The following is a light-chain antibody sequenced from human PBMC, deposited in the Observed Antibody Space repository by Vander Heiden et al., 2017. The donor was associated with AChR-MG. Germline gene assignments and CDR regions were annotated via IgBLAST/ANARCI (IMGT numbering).Light chain of an antibody. J-gene: IGKJ1*01. V-gene: IGKV2D-29*02. Sequence: DLVMTQTPLSLSVTPGQPASIHCKSSESLLPSNGKTYLSCYFQKAGHSPQLLIFEVVNRISGVPDRFSGSGSGTNFTLKISRVEAEDAGVFYCMQNLFLWTFGQGTKVDI. CDR3: MQNLFLWT. CDR2: EVV. CDR1: ESLLPSNGKTY.